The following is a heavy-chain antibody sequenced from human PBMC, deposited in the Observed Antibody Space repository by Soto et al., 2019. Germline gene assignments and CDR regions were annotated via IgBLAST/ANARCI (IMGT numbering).Heavy chain of an antibody. CDR3: ARVVLTITRGAFDA. CDR1: GGSISSSHW. J-gene: IGHJ3*01. Sequence: QVQLQESGPGLVKPSGTLSLTCAVSGGSISSSHWWTWVRQSPGKGLEYIGEISHSGTSNSNPSLQSLVTLSVDKSKNHFSLTLTSVTAADTAVYYCARVVLTITRGAFDAWGQGTLVIVSS. V-gene: IGHV4-4*02. CDR2: ISHSGTS. D-gene: IGHD3-9*01.